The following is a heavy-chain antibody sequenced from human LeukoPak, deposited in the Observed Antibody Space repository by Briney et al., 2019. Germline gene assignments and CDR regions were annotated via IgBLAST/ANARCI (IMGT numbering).Heavy chain of an antibody. CDR2: MNPNSGNA. D-gene: IGHD3-10*01. CDR1: GYAFTSYD. V-gene: IGHV1-8*01. CDR3: GRPLQRGSWTQRALDY. Sequence: ASVKVSCKASGYAFTSYDISWVRQATGQGLEWMGWMNPNSGNAGYAQRFQGRVTMTRNNSISTAYMELTSLRSEDTAVYYCGRPLQRGSWTQRALDYWGQGTLVTVSS. J-gene: IGHJ4*02.